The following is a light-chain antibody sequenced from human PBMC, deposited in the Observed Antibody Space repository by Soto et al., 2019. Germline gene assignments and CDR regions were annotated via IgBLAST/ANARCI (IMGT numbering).Light chain of an antibody. J-gene: IGLJ2*01. CDR3: QTWGTGIFHVV. V-gene: IGLV4-69*01. CDR1: SGHSSYA. Sequence: QSVLTQSPSASASLGASVKLTCTLSSGHSSYAIAWHQQQPEKGPRYLMKLNSDGSHSKGDGIPDRFSGSSSGAERYLTISSLQSEDEADYYCQTWGTGIFHVVFGGGTKVTVL. CDR2: LNSDGSH.